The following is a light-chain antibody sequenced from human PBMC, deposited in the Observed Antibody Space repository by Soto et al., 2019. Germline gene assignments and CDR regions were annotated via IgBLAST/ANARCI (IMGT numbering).Light chain of an antibody. CDR2: DAS. J-gene: IGKJ4*01. V-gene: IGKV3-11*01. CDR3: QQRFAWPLT. Sequence: IVLTQSPATLSLSPGERASLSCRASQTVGITLAWYQQRPGQAPRLLIYDASSRAAGIPARFSGGGSGTDCTLTISSLEPDDFAVYYCQQRFAWPLTFGGGTKVEIK. CDR1: QTVGIT.